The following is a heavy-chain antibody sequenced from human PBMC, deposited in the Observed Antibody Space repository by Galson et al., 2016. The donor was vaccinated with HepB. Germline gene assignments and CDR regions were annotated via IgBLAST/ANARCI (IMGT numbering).Heavy chain of an antibody. D-gene: IGHD1-1*01. CDR1: GNTFTDY. V-gene: IGHV1-2*06. CDR3: ATQLAPGSGS. Sequence: SVKVSCKASGNTFTDYVSWVRQAPGQGLEWMGLINTNSGGTNYALAFHGRITMTRDTATRTLYMELRTLRSDDTAVLYCATQLAPGSGSWGQGTLVVVSS. CDR2: INTNSGGT. J-gene: IGHJ5*02.